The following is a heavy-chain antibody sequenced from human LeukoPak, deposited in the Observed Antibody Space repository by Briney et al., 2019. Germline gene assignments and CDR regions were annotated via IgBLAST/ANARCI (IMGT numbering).Heavy chain of an antibody. D-gene: IGHD2-2*01. CDR3: ARGRSSTSWTCYYYGMDV. CDR1: GYSISSGYY. J-gene: IGHJ6*04. V-gene: IGHV4-38-2*01. Sequence: SETLSLTCAVSGYSISSGYYWGWIRQPPGKGLEWIGSIYHSGSTYYNPSLKSRVTISVDTSKNQFSLKLSSVTAADTAVYYCARGRSSTSWTCYYYGMDVWGKGTTVTVSS. CDR2: IYHSGST.